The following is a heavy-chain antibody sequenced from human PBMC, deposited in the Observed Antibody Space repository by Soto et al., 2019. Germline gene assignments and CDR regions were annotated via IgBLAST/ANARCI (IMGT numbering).Heavy chain of an antibody. V-gene: IGHV4-34*01. CDR2: INHSGST. D-gene: IGHD2-15*01. J-gene: IGHJ6*03. CDR3: ARGRGGYCSGGSCSMYYYYYYYMDV. CDR1: GGSFSGYY. Sequence: SETLSLTCAVYGGSFSGYYWSWIRQPPGKGLEWIGEINHSGSTNYNPSLKSRVTISVDTSKNQFSLKLSSVTAADTAVYYCARGRGGYCSGGSCSMYYYYYYYMDVWGKGTTVTVSS.